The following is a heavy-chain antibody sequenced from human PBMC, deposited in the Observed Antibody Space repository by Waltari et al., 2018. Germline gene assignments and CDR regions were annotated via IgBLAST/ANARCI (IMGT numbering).Heavy chain of an antibody. CDR2: IHYTGST. Sequence: QVQLQESGPGLVKPSETLSLTCTVSGGSISGYYWSWIRQPPGKGLEWIGYIHYTGSTTCNPSLKSRITISVDTSKNQFSLNLSYLTAADTAVYYCARGRIVVGPWGQGTLVTVAS. J-gene: IGHJ5*02. V-gene: IGHV4-59*01. CDR1: GGSISGYY. CDR3: ARGRIVVGP. D-gene: IGHD2-15*01.